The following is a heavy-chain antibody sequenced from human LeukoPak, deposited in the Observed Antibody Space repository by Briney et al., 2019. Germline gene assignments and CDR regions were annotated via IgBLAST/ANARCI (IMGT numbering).Heavy chain of an antibody. D-gene: IGHD2-15*01. CDR1: GYTFTGYY. Sequence: ASVKVSCKASGYTFTGYYMHWVRQAPGQGLEWMGWINPNSGGTNYAQKFQGRVTMTMDTSISTAYMELSRLRSDDTAVYYCARVLSCSGGSCFPSVGDYYYYMDVWGKGTTVTISS. J-gene: IGHJ6*03. V-gene: IGHV1-2*02. CDR3: ARVLSCSGGSCFPSVGDYYYYMDV. CDR2: INPNSGGT.